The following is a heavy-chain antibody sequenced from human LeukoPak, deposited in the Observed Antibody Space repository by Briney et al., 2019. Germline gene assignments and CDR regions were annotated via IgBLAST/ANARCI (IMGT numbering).Heavy chain of an antibody. Sequence: PGGSLRLSCAASGFTFSSYSMNWVRQAPGEGLEWVSSISSSSSYIYYADSVKGRFTISRDNAKNSLYLQITSLRAEDTAVYYCARLMAGSFAFDYWGQGTLVTVSS. V-gene: IGHV3-21*01. CDR1: GFTFSSYS. D-gene: IGHD6-19*01. J-gene: IGHJ4*02. CDR2: ISSSSSYI. CDR3: ARLMAGSFAFDY.